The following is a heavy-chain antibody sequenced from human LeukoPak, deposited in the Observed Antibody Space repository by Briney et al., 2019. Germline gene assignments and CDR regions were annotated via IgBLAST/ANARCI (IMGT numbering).Heavy chain of an antibody. Sequence: GASLKVSCKTSGYTYTGYYIHCARQAPRQGLEWLVRIDPNSGGTSYAHNFQGRVTMTRDTSISTAYMDLSSLRSDDTAVYYCARDSRVSGDYWGQGTLVTVSS. V-gene: IGHV1-2*06. CDR3: ARDSRVSGDY. J-gene: IGHJ4*02. CDR2: IDPNSGGT. D-gene: IGHD2-2*01. CDR1: GYTYTGYY.